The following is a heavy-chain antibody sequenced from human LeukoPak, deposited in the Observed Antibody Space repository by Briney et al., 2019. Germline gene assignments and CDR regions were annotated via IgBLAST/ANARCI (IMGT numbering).Heavy chain of an antibody. CDR2: IYYSGST. V-gene: IGHV4-59*12. CDR1: GESISGFY. D-gene: IGHD3-22*01. CDR3: ARAGYYDSSGFPPDY. Sequence: SETLSLTCTVSGESISGFYWTWIRQPPGKGLEWIGYIYYSGSTNYNPSLKSRVTISVDTSKNQFSLKLSSVTAADTAVYYCARAGYYDSSGFPPDYWGQGTLVTVSS. J-gene: IGHJ4*02.